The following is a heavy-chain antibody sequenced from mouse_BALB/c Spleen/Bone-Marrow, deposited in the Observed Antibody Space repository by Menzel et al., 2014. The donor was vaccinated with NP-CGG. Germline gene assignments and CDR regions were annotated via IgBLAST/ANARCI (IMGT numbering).Heavy chain of an antibody. J-gene: IGHJ2*01. CDR3: ARGDRYDVRFDY. V-gene: IGHV1-9*01. CDR1: GYTFSSFW. D-gene: IGHD2-14*01. Sequence: QVQLQQSGAELMKPGASVKISCMATGYTFSSFWIEWVKQRPGHGLEWIGEILPGSDSTNYNEKFKGKATFTADTSSNTAYMQLGSLTSEDSAVYYCARGDRYDVRFDYWGQGTTLTVSS. CDR2: ILPGSDST.